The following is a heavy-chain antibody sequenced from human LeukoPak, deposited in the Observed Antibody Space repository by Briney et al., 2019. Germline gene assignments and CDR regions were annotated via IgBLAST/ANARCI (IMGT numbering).Heavy chain of an antibody. CDR3: ARHYVWGSSFDY. CDR2: INHSGST. CDR1: GGSFSGYY. J-gene: IGHJ4*02. D-gene: IGHD3-16*01. Sequence: PSETLSLTCAVYGGSFSGYYWSWIRQPSGKGLEWIGEINHSGSTNYNPSLKSRVTISVDTSKNQFSLKLSPVTAADTAVYYCARHYVWGSSFDYWGQGTLVTVSS. V-gene: IGHV4-34*01.